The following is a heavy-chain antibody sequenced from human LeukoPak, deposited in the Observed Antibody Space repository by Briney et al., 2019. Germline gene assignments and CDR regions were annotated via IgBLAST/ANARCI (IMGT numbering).Heavy chain of an antibody. CDR2: ISGSGGST. CDR1: GFTFGSYG. V-gene: IGHV3-23*01. D-gene: IGHD3-10*01. Sequence: GGSLRLSCAASGFTFGSYGMSWVRQAPGKGLEWVSAISGSGGSTYYADSVKGRFTISRDNSKNALYLQMNSLRAEDTAVYYCAKDRGTHYYGSGSYSDYWGQGTLVTVSS. CDR3: AKDRGTHYYGSGSYSDY. J-gene: IGHJ4*02.